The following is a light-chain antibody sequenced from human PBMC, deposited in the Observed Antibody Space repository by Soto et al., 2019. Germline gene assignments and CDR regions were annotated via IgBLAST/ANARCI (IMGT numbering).Light chain of an antibody. CDR3: QQGSNWPLT. V-gene: IGKV3-11*01. J-gene: IGKJ4*01. CDR2: DAS. Sequence: EIVLTQSPATLSLSPGERATLSCRASQSVSRYLAWYQQKPGRAPRLLIYDASNRATGIPARFSGSGSGTDFTLTISSLEPEDFAVYYCQQGSNWPLTFGGGTKVEIK. CDR1: QSVSRY.